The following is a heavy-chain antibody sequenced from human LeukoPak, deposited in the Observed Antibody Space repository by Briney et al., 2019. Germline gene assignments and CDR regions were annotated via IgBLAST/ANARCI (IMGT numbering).Heavy chain of an antibody. Sequence: SQTLSLTCTVSGGSISSGGYYWSWIRQHPGTGLEWLGYIYYSGSTYYNPSLKSRVTISVDTSKNQFSLKLSSVTAADTAVYYCARVQLWFGEPHSGVYYFDYWGQGTLVTVSS. J-gene: IGHJ4*02. V-gene: IGHV4-31*03. CDR3: ARVQLWFGEPHSGVYYFDY. D-gene: IGHD3-10*01. CDR2: IYYSGST. CDR1: GGSISSGGYY.